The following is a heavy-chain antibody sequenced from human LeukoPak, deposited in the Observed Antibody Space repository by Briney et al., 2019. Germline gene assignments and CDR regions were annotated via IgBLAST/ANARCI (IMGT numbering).Heavy chain of an antibody. CDR1: GFTFSSYS. CDR3: ARDRDIVVVNWFDP. D-gene: IGHD2-2*01. Sequence: RGSLRLSCAASGFTFSSYSMNWVRQAPGKGLEWVSSISSSSSYIYYADPVKGRFTISRDNAKNSLYLQMNSLRAEDTAVYYCARDRDIVVVNWFDPWGQGTLVTVSS. J-gene: IGHJ5*02. V-gene: IGHV3-21*01. CDR2: ISSSSSYI.